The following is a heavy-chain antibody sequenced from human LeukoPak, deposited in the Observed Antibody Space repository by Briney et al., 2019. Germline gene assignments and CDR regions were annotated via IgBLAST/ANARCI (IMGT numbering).Heavy chain of an antibody. D-gene: IGHD6-19*01. CDR2: ISSSGSTI. V-gene: IGHV3-11*01. J-gene: IGHJ4*02. CDR1: GFTFSDYY. CDR3: ARARTDIAVAVYDY. Sequence: GGSLRLSCAASGFTFSDYYMSWIRQAPGKGLEWVSYISSSGSTIYYADSVKGRFTISRDNAKNSLYLQMNSLRAEDTAVYYCARARTDIAVAVYDYWGQGTLVTVSS.